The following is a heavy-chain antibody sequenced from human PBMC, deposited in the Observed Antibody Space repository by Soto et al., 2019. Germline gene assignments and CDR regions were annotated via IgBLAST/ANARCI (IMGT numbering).Heavy chain of an antibody. CDR2: MYYTGTT. J-gene: IGHJ3*01. CDR1: GDSVTSHY. V-gene: IGHV4-59*02. D-gene: IGHD1-20*01. CDR3: ASITWGGYSFNV. Sequence: PSETLSITCTVSGDSVTSHYWSWIRQSAGGGLEWIAWMYYTGTTHSSPSLKSRVTVSVDTSRNQFSLKLNSVTAADTAIYYCASITWGGYSFNVWGPGTMVTVSS.